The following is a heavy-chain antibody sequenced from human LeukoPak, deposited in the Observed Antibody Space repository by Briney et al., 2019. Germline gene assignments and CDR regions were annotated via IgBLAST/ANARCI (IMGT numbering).Heavy chain of an antibody. CDR1: GFTFSSYA. D-gene: IGHD2-2*01. V-gene: IGHV3-30*04. Sequence: GGSLRLSCAASGFTFSSYAMHWVRQAPGKGLEWVAVISYDGSNKYYADSVKGRFTISRDNSKNTLYLQMNSLRAEDTAVYYCARDRYCSSTSCHGSWFAPWGQGTLVTVSS. CDR3: ARDRYCSSTSCHGSWFAP. CDR2: ISYDGSNK. J-gene: IGHJ5*02.